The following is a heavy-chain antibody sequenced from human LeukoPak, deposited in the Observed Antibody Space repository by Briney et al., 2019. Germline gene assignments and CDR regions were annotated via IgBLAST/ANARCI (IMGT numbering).Heavy chain of an antibody. CDR2: IKQDGSEK. V-gene: IGHV3-7*01. D-gene: IGHD5-12*01. CDR1: GFTFSRYW. Sequence: PGGSLRLSCAASGFTFSRYWMSWVRQAPGKGLEWVANIKQDGSEKYYVDSVKGRFTISRDNAKNSLYLQMNSLRAEDTAVYYCASARRGYSGYIDYWGQGTLVTVSS. J-gene: IGHJ4*02. CDR3: ASARRGYSGYIDY.